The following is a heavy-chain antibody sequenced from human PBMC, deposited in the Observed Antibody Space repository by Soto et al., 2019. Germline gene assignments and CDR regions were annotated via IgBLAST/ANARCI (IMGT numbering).Heavy chain of an antibody. CDR2: MSPKGNNQ. CDR1: GFTFSIYA. J-gene: IGHJ4*02. D-gene: IGHD3-10*01. Sequence: PGGSLKLSCEAPGFTFSIYALHWVRQAPGKGLEWVAVMSPKGNNQNYADSVKGRFTISRDTSKSTLYLQMTSLRPDDTAVYYCATGANFYYNTSPYWGQETLVTVS. CDR3: ATGANFYYNTSPY. V-gene: IGHV3-30-3*01.